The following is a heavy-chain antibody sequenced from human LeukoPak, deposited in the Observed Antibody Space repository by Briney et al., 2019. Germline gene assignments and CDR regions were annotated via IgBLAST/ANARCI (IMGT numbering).Heavy chain of an antibody. CDR2: IKQDGSEK. Sequence: ETLSLTCTVSGGSISSYYWSWVRQAPGKGLEWVANIKQDGSEKYYVDSVKGRFTISRDNAKNSLYLQMNSLRAEDTAVYYCARDRGPKYYYYYYMDVWGKGTTVTVSS. J-gene: IGHJ6*03. V-gene: IGHV3-7*01. CDR1: GGSISSYY. CDR3: ARDRGPKYYYYYYMDV.